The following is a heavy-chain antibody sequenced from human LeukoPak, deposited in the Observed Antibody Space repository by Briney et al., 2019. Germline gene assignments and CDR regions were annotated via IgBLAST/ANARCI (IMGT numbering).Heavy chain of an antibody. Sequence: ASVKVSCKASGYTFTGYYMHWVRQAPGQGLEWMGWINPNSGGTNYAQKFQGRVTTTRDTSISTAYMDLSRLTSDNTAVYYCARAYNWNEQFDYWGQGTLVTVSS. CDR1: GYTFTGYY. V-gene: IGHV1-2*02. D-gene: IGHD1-1*01. CDR3: ARAYNWNEQFDY. CDR2: INPNSGGT. J-gene: IGHJ4*02.